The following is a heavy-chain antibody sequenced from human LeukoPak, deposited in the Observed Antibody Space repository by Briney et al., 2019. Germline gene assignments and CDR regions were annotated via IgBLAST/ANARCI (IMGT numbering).Heavy chain of an antibody. CDR1: GGSISSSSYY. CDR3: ARDTFRNYYFDY. CDR2: IYYSGST. V-gene: IGHV4-39*07. D-gene: IGHD2/OR15-2a*01. J-gene: IGHJ4*02. Sequence: SETLSLTCTVSGGSISSSSYYWGWIRQPPGEGLEWIGSIYYSGSTYYNPSLKSRVTISVDTSKNQFSLKLSSVTAADTAMYYCARDTFRNYYFDYWGQGTLVTVSS.